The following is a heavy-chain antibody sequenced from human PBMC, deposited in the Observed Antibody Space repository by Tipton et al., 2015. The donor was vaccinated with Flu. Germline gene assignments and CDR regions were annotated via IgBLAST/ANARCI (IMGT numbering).Heavy chain of an antibody. D-gene: IGHD6-6*01. CDR2: IHTSAGT. V-gene: IGHV4-38-2*01. J-gene: IGHJ4*02. Sequence: GEALGSSYYWAWIRQPPGRGLEWIGNIHTSAGTYYNLSLKSRVTISVDRSKNQFSLRFASVTAADTAVYYCARHQSSSLLPFDYWGQGTLVTVSS. CDR3: ARHQSSSLLPFDY. CDR1: GEALGSSYY.